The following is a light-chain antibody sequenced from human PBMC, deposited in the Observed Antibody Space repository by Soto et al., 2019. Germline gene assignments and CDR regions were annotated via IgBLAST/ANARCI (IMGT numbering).Light chain of an antibody. CDR1: QSVGFW. J-gene: IGKJ1*01. CDR3: HQYARHRS. V-gene: IGKV1-5*03. Sequence: DIQMTQSPSTLAASVGERVTITCRASQSVGFWLAWYQKKPGKAPKLLISEASRLESGAPSRFSGGGSGAEFTLTCSSRQPDDLATYYFHQYARHRSLVQGTKVEIK. CDR2: EAS.